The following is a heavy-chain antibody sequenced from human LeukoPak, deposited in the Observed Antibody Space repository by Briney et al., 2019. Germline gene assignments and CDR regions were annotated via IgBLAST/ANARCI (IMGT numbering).Heavy chain of an antibody. Sequence: GGSMRLACAASGFTFSTYSIIWVRQAPEKGLEWVSGISGIGAGTYHADSVKGRFTIFRVHSKNTLFLQMNRLRAEETAVYYCAKDGKKYGSTWDFDYWGQGTLVTVSS. V-gene: IGHV3-23*01. CDR3: AKDGKKYGSTWDFDY. CDR2: ISGIGAGT. CDR1: GFTFSTYS. D-gene: IGHD6-13*01. J-gene: IGHJ4*02.